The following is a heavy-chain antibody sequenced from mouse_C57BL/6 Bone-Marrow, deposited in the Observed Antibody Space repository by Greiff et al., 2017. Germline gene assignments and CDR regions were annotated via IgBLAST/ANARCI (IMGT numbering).Heavy chain of an antibody. CDR1: EYEFPSHD. D-gene: IGHD2-3*01. J-gene: IGHJ4*01. V-gene: IGHV5-2*01. CDR3: ARPIYDGYYEAMDY. Sequence: EVKLQESGGGLVQPGESLKLSCESNEYEFPSHDMSWVRKTPEKRLELVAAINSDGGSTYYPDTMERRFIISRDNTKKTLYLQMSSLRSEDTALYYCARPIYDGYYEAMDYWGQGTSVTVSS. CDR2: INSDGGST.